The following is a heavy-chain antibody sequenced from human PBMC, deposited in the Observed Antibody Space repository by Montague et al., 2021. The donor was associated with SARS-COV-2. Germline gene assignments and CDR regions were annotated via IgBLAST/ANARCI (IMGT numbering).Heavy chain of an antibody. D-gene: IGHD1-1*01. CDR1: GGSFRDSH. CDR2: INLGGST. J-gene: IGHJ4*02. V-gene: IGHV4-34*01. Sequence: SETLSLTCAVYGGSFRDSHWTWIRQSPGKGLERIGQINLGGSTKYNPSLKSRVTISIDTSKKQFSLKLTSVTAADTAVYYCARGAPGYWGQGTLATVSS. CDR3: ARGAPGY.